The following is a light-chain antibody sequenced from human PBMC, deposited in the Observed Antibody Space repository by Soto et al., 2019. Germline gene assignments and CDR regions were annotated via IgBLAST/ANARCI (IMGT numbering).Light chain of an antibody. Sequence: ELVMTQSPGTLSLSPGASATLSCRASQSVDRNYLAWYQHKPGQAPRLLIYGASTRATGIPDRFSGSGSGTDFTLTISRLEPEDFAVYYCQQRSNWLFGPGTKVDIK. CDR3: QQRSNWL. J-gene: IGKJ3*01. CDR1: QSVDRNY. V-gene: IGKV3D-20*02. CDR2: GAS.